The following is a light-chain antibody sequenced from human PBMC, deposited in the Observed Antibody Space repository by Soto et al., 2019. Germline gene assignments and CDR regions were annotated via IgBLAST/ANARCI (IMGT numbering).Light chain of an antibody. V-gene: IGKV3-20*01. J-gene: IGKJ5*01. CDR3: QQYGSSPPT. CDR2: GAS. CDR1: QSVSSSF. Sequence: EIVLAQSPGTLSLSPGERATLSCRASQSVSSSFLAWYQKKPGQAPGLLIYGASSRATGIPDRFSGSGSGTDFTLTISRLEPEDFAVYYCQQYGSSPPTFGQGTRLEIK.